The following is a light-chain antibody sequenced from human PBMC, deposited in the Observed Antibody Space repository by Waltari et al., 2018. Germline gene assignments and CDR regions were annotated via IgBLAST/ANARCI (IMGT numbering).Light chain of an antibody. CDR1: NIGTYS. V-gene: IGLV3-21*04. CDR3: HVWHPHVDPGV. J-gene: IGLJ1*01. CDR2: YDR. Sequence: SYVVTQPPSVSVAPGETATITCGGDNIGTYSVHWYQQKAGQVPGLVIFYDRDRPSGIPDRFSGSNSGNTATLTISRVEAGDEARYYCHVWHPHVDPGVFGTGTEVTVL.